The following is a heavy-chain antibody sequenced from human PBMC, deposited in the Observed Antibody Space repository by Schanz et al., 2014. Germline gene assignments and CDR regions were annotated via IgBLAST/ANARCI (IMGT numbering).Heavy chain of an antibody. D-gene: IGHD1-7*01. CDR1: GFTFSTYA. J-gene: IGHJ4*02. CDR3: AMGGYQLHH. CDR2: LTGSGTTT. Sequence: EVKLLESGGHLVQPGGSLRLSCVASGFTFSTYAMSWVRQAPGKGPEWVSALTGSGTTTYYADSVKGRFTVSRDNAENTLYLQMNSLRVEDTAVYYCAMGGYQLHHWGQGTLVTVSS. V-gene: IGHV3-23*01.